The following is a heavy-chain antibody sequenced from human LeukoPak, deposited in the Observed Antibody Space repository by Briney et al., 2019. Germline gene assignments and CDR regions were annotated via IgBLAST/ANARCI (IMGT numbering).Heavy chain of an antibody. V-gene: IGHV4-31*03. CDR3: AIPMIRGVIPAFDI. D-gene: IGHD3-10*01. J-gene: IGHJ3*02. CDR1: GGSISSGNYY. Sequence: SETLSLTCSVSGGSISSGNYYWSWIRQHPGKGLEWIGYIYNSGSTFYNPSLKRRVTISVDTSKNYLSLKLRSVTAADTAVYYCAIPMIRGVIPAFDIWGQGTMVTVSS. CDR2: IYNSGST.